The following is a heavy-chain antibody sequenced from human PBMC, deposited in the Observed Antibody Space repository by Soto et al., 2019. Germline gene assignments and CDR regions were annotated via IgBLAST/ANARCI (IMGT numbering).Heavy chain of an antibody. CDR2: ISAYNGNT. V-gene: IGHV1-18*01. J-gene: IGHJ4*02. Sequence: ASVKVSCKASGYSFTSYGISWVRQAPGQGLEWMGWISAYNGNTNYAQKLQGRVTMTTDTSTSTAYMELRSLRSDDTAVYYCARNPGIAAAGTLDYWGQGTLVNVSS. CDR3: ARNPGIAAAGTLDY. CDR1: GYSFTSYG. D-gene: IGHD6-13*01.